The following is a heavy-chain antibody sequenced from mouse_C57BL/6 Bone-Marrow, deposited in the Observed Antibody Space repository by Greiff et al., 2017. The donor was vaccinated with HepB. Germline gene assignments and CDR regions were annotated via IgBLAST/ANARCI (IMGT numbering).Heavy chain of an antibody. CDR2: ISDGGSYT. CDR3: ARAWAYYAMDY. CDR1: GFTFSSYA. V-gene: IGHV5-4*03. J-gene: IGHJ4*01. Sequence: EVMLVESGGGLVKPGGSLKLSCGASGFTFSSYAMSWVRQTPEKRLEWVATISDGGSYTYYPDNVKGRFTISRDNAKNNLYLQMSHLKSEDTAMYYCARAWAYYAMDYWGQGTSVTVSS.